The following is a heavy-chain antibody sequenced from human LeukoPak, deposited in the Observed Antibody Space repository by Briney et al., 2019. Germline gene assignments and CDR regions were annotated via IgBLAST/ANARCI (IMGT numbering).Heavy chain of an antibody. CDR1: GGSISTSSYY. CDR3: ARTPNFCGGDCYPGDY. D-gene: IGHD2-21*02. Sequence: SETLSLTCTVSGGSISTSSYYWSWIRQPAGKGLEWIGRIYTSGSTNYNPSLKGRVTMSVDTSKNQFSLKLSSVTAADTAVYYCARTPNFCGGDCYPGDYWGQGTLVTVSS. J-gene: IGHJ4*02. CDR2: IYTSGST. V-gene: IGHV4-61*02.